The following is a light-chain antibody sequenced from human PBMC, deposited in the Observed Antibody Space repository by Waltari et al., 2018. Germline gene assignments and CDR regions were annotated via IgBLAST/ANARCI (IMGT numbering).Light chain of an antibody. J-gene: IGLJ1*01. Sequence: HSALTQPASVSGSPGQSITISCTGSDNDVGRYKLVSWYQHHPGKAPKVIIYEVSQRPSGVPERFSGSKSGNTDSLTVSGLQAEDEADYYCGSYAGSNIFVFGTGTKVTVL. CDR1: DNDVGRYKL. V-gene: IGLV2-23*02. CDR2: EVS. CDR3: GSYAGSNIFV.